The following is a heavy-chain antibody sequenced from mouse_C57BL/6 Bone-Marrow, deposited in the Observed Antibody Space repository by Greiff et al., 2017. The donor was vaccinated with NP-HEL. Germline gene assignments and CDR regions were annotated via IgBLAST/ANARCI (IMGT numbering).Heavy chain of an antibody. CDR1: GYTFTSYG. Sequence: QVQLQQSGAELARPGASVKLSCKASGYTFTSYGISWVKQRTGQGLEWIGEIYPRSGNTYYNEKFKGKATLTADKSSSTAYMELRSLTSEDSAVYFWARSGYYGSNPYYYAMDYWGQGTSVTVSS. CDR2: IYPRSGNT. CDR3: ARSGYYGSNPYYYAMDY. D-gene: IGHD1-1*01. J-gene: IGHJ4*01. V-gene: IGHV1-81*01.